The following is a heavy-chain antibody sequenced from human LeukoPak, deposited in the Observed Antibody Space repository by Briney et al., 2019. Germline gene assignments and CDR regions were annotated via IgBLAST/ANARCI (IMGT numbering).Heavy chain of an antibody. CDR2: IYTSGST. V-gene: IGHV4-61*02. D-gene: IGHD6-19*01. Sequence: SETLSLTCTVSGVSISSGSYYWGWIRQPAGKGLEWIGRIYTSGSTNYNPSLKSRITISVDTSKNQFSLKLSSVTAADTAVYYCAREIRAVAGKLRGQYFDYWGQGTLVTVSS. CDR3: AREIRAVAGKLRGQYFDY. CDR1: GVSISSGSYY. J-gene: IGHJ4*02.